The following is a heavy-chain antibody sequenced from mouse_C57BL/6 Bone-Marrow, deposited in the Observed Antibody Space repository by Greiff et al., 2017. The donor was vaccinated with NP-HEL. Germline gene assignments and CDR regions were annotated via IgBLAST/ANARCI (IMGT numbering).Heavy chain of an antibody. CDR1: GYTFTSYW. CDR3: ARKGVTTEWFAD. D-gene: IGHD1-1*01. Sequence: QVHVKQPGAELVKPGASVKLSCKASGYTFTSYWMHWVKQRPGRGLEWIGRIDPNSGGTKYNEKFKSKATLTVDKPSSTAYMQLSSLTSEDSAVYYCARKGVTTEWFADWGQGTLVTVSA. CDR2: IDPNSGGT. V-gene: IGHV1-72*01. J-gene: IGHJ3*01.